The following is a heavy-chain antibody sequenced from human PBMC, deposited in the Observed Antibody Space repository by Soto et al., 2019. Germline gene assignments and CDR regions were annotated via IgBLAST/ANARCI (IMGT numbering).Heavy chain of an antibody. CDR2: IYYSGST. Sequence: QVQLQESGPGLVKPSQTLSLTCTVSGGSISSGDYYWSWIRQPPGKGLEWIGYIYYSGSTYYNPSLKSRVTISLDPSRNQSSLQLSSVTAADTAVYYCARYCSGGSCYWGYYDSRGEGFDYWGQGTLVTVSS. CDR1: GGSISSGDYY. D-gene: IGHD2-15*01. V-gene: IGHV4-30-4*01. J-gene: IGHJ4*02. CDR3: ARYCSGGSCYWGYYDSRGEGFDY.